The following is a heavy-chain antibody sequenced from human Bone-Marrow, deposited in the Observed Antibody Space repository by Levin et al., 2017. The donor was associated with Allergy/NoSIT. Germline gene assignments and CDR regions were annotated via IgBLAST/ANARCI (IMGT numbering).Heavy chain of an antibody. CDR2: ITWNGGTV. Sequence: GGSLRLSCAASGFTFDDYAMHWVRQVPGKGLEWVSGITWNGGTVGYADSVKGRFTISRDNAKNSLYLQMNNLRLEDTALYYCAPMPHISAAGTSPPPGWGQGTLVTVSS. D-gene: IGHD6-13*01. V-gene: IGHV3-9*01. CDR3: APMPHISAAGTSPPPG. CDR1: GFTFDDYA. J-gene: IGHJ4*02.